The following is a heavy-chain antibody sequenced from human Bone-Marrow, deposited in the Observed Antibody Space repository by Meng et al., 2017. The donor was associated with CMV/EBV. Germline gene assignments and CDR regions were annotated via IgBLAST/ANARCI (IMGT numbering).Heavy chain of an antibody. V-gene: IGHV3-7*01. CDR2: IKQDGSEK. J-gene: IGHJ4*02. CDR1: GFTFSSYW. Sequence: GESLKISCAASGFTFSSYWISWVRQAPGKGLEWVANIKQDGSEKYYVDSVKGRFTISRDNAKNSLYLQMNSLRAEDTAVYYCARDLERGLPDYWGQGTLVTVSS. CDR3: ARDLERGLPDY.